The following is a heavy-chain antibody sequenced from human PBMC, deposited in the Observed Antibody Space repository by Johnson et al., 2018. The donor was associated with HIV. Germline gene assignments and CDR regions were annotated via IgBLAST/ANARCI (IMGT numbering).Heavy chain of an antibody. V-gene: IGHV3-9*01. D-gene: IGHD2-15*01. CDR2: ISWNSGRI. Sequence: VQLVESGGGLVQPGRSLRLSCAASGFTFDDYAMHWVRQAPGKGLEWVSGISWNSGRIGYADSVKGRFTISRDNANNSLYLQMNSLRAEDTALYYCAKDSYCSGGSCPIWGQGTMVTVSS. J-gene: IGHJ3*02. CDR3: AKDSYCSGGSCPI. CDR1: GFTFDDYA.